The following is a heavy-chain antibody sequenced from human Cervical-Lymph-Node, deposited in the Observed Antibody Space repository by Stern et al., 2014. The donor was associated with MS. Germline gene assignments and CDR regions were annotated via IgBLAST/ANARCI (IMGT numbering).Heavy chain of an antibody. J-gene: IGHJ5*02. CDR2: VIPKLGTA. CDR3: ARGAGSSSWYGIYFDP. Sequence: VHLVESGAEVKKPGSSVRVSCKASGGTFTLYPVTRVRQDPGQGLGGMGGVIPKLGTATYAQKFRGRVTVTADESTSTAYLGLSSLKSEDTAVYYCARGAGSSSWYGIYFDPWGQGTLVTVSS. V-gene: IGHV1-69*01. D-gene: IGHD6-13*01. CDR1: GGTFTLYP.